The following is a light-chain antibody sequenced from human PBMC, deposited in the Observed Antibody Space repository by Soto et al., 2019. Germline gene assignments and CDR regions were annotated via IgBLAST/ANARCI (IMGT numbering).Light chain of an antibody. V-gene: IGKV3-15*01. Sequence: EIVMTQSPAALSVSPGERATLSCRASRSVSTSLAWYQQKPGQAPRLLIFGASTRATGIPARFSGTGSGTEFTLTISSLQSEDFAVYYCQQYNNWPPWTFGRGTKVEIK. J-gene: IGKJ1*01. CDR2: GAS. CDR3: QQYNNWPPWT. CDR1: RSVSTS.